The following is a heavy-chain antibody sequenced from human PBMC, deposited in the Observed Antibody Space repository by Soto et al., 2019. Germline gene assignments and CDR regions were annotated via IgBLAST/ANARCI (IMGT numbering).Heavy chain of an antibody. J-gene: IGHJ3*02. CDR1: GFTFSSYA. D-gene: IGHD5-12*01. CDR3: ARGTSGSRRKLYAFDI. Sequence: EVQLVESGGGLVQPGGSLRLSCAASGFTFSSYAMHWVRQAPGKGLEYVSAISSNGGSTYYANSVKGRFTISRDNSKNTLYLQMGSLRAVDMAVYYCARGTSGSRRKLYAFDIWGQGTTVTVST. CDR2: ISSNGGST. V-gene: IGHV3-64*01.